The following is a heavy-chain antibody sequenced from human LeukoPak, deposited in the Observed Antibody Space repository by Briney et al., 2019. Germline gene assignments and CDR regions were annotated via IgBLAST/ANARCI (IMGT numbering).Heavy chain of an antibody. CDR3: ATERAGITMVRSWFDP. Sequence: ASVKVSCKVSGYTHTELSVHWVRQAPGKGLEWMGGFDPEDGETIYAQKFQGRVTMTEDTSTDTAYMELSSLRSEDTAVYYCATERAGITMVRSWFDPWGQGTLVTVSS. J-gene: IGHJ5*02. V-gene: IGHV1-24*01. D-gene: IGHD3-10*01. CDR2: FDPEDGET. CDR1: GYTHTELS.